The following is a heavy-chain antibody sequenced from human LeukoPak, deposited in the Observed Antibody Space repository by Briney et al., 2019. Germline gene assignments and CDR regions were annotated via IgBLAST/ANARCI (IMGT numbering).Heavy chain of an antibody. J-gene: IGHJ4*02. V-gene: IGHV6-1*01. D-gene: IGHD3-22*01. CDR3: ARAMNPPYYYDSSGYILTYYFDY. Sequence: SQTLSLTCAISGDSVSSNSAAWNWIRQSPSRGLEWLGRTYYRSKWYNDYAVSVKSRITINPDTSKNQFSLQLNSVTPEDTAVYCCARAMNPPYYYDSSGYILTYYFDYWGQGTLVTVSS. CDR1: GDSVSSNSAA. CDR2: TYYRSKWYN.